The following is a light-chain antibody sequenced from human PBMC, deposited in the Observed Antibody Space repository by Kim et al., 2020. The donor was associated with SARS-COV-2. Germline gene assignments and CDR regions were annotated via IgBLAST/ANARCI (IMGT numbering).Light chain of an antibody. CDR2: AAS. CDR1: QSISSY. V-gene: IGKV1-39*01. Sequence: DIQMTQSPSSLSASVGDRVSITCRASQSISSYLNWCQQKPGKAPKLLIYAASSLQSGVPSRFSGSGSGTDFTPTISSLQPEDFATYYCQQSYSTPGWTFGQGTKVDIK. J-gene: IGKJ1*01. CDR3: QQSYSTPGWT.